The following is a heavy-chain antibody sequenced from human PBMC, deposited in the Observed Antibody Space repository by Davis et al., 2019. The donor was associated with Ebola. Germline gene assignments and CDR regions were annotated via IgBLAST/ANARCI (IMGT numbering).Heavy chain of an antibody. CDR3: AKDGGDSGIRFDS. CDR1: GFTLSTYE. D-gene: IGHD3-10*01. V-gene: IGHV3-48*03. CDR2: ISSSGSNV. J-gene: IGHJ4*02. Sequence: PGGSLRLSCAASGFTLSTYEINWVRQAPGKGLEWVSYISSSGSNVYYADSVRGRFTSSRDSAKDSVYLQMNNLRAEDTAVYYCAKDGGDSGIRFDSWGQGTLVTVSS.